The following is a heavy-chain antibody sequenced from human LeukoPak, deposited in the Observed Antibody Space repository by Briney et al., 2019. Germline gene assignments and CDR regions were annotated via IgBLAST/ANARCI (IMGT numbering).Heavy chain of an antibody. D-gene: IGHD2-15*01. CDR3: ARGPGHCSGGSCKDEVGYYYYYYYMDV. Sequence: GASVKVSCKASGYTFTGYYMHWVRQAPGQGLEWMGRINPNSGGTNYAQKFQGRVTMTRDTSISTAYMELSRLRSDDTAVYYCARGPGHCSGGSCKDEVGYYYYYYYMDVWGKGTTVTVSS. V-gene: IGHV1-2*06. J-gene: IGHJ6*03. CDR1: GYTFTGYY. CDR2: INPNSGGT.